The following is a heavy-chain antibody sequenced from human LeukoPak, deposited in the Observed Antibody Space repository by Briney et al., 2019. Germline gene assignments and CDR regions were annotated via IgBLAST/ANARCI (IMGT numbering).Heavy chain of an antibody. V-gene: IGHV3-11*01. CDR1: GFTFSDYY. D-gene: IGHD3-22*01. CDR2: IFDSGRTI. CDR3: ARDRLGDYDHSGYYDK. J-gene: IGHJ4*02. Sequence: PGGSLRLSCAPSGFTFSDYYMSWIRQTPGKGREWGSYIFDSGRTIYYADSVEGRFTISRDNAKNSVYLQMNNLGAEDTAVYYCARDRLGDYDHSGYYDKWGQGTLVTVSS.